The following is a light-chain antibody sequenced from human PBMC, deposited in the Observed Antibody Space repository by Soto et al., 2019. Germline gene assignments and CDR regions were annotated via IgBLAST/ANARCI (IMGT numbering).Light chain of an antibody. CDR3: GTWDSSLSAGV. V-gene: IGLV1-51*01. J-gene: IGLJ3*02. CDR2: DNN. CDR1: SSNIGNNY. Sequence: QSVLTQPPSVSAAPGQKVTISCSGSSSNIGNNYVSWYQQLPGTAPKLIIYDNNKRPSGIPDRFSGSKSGTSATLGITGLQTGDEADYYCGTWDSSLSAGVFGGGTKRTVL.